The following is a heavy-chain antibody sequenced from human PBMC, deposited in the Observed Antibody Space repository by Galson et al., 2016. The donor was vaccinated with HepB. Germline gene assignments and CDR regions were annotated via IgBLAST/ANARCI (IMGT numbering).Heavy chain of an antibody. J-gene: IGHJ4*02. Sequence: SLRLSCAASGFTFSNSAMSWVRQAPGKGLEWVSAITISVGNTYYAASVKGRFTISRDNSKNTLDLQMNSLRVEDTAVYYCAKAARLITFGGVIVINWGQGTLVTVSS. CDR2: ITISVGNT. CDR3: AKAARLITFGGVIVIN. D-gene: IGHD3-16*02. V-gene: IGHV3-23*01. CDR1: GFTFSNSA.